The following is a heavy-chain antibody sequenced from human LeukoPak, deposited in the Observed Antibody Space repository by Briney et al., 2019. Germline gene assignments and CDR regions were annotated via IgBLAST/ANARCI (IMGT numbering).Heavy chain of an antibody. CDR2: IIPIFGTA. V-gene: IGHV1-69*06. Sequence: ASVKVSRKASGGTFSSYAISWVRQAPGQGLEWMGGIIPIFGTANYAQKLQGRVTITADKSTSTAYMELSSLRSEDTAVYYCARDLGPGYCSGGSCAAYGYWGQGTLVTVSS. CDR1: GGTFSSYA. CDR3: ARDLGPGYCSGGSCAAYGY. J-gene: IGHJ4*02. D-gene: IGHD2-15*01.